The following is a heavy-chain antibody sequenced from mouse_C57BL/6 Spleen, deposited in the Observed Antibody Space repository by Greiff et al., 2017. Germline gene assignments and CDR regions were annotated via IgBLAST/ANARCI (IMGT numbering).Heavy chain of an antibody. D-gene: IGHD1-1*01. CDR1: GYTFTSYW. J-gene: IGHJ2*01. V-gene: IGHV1-53*01. CDR3: ARSGGHYYGSRYFDY. Sequence: QVQLQQPGTELVKPGASVKLSCKASGYTFTSYWMHWVKQRPGQGLEWIGNINPSNGGTNYNEKFKSKATLTVDKSSSTAYMQLSSLTSEDSAVYYCARSGGHYYGSRYFDYWGQGTTLTVSS. CDR2: INPSNGGT.